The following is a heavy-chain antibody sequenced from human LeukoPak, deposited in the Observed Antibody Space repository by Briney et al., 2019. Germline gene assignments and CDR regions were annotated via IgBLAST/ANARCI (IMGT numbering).Heavy chain of an antibody. V-gene: IGHV3-49*03. CDR3: TRGYDTSGWLFDY. D-gene: IGHD6-19*01. CDR1: GGSFSGYY. CDR2: IRSKAYGGTA. J-gene: IGHJ4*02. Sequence: LSLTCAVYGGSFSGYYWSWFRQAPGKGLEWVSHIRSKAYGGTAEYATSVKGRFIISRDDSKSIAHLQMSSLKTEDTAVYFCTRGYDTSGWLFDYWGQGTLVTVSS.